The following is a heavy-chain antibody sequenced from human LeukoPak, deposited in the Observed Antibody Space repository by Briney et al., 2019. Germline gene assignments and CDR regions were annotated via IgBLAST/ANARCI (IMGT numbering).Heavy chain of an antibody. Sequence: GGSLRLSCAASVFTFSTYNMNWVRQAPGKGLEWVSYISSSGSTIYYADSVKGRFTISRDNAKNSLYLQMNSLRAEDTAVYYCAELGITMIGGVWGKGTTVTISS. CDR1: VFTFSTYN. V-gene: IGHV3-48*03. D-gene: IGHD3-10*02. J-gene: IGHJ6*04. CDR2: ISSSGSTI. CDR3: AELGITMIGGV.